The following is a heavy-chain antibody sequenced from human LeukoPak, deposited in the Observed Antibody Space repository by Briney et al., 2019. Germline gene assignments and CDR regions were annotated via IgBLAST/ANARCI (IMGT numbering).Heavy chain of an antibody. Sequence: PGGSLRLSCAASGFIFSFYCMHWVRQAPGKGPMWVSHICPDGTGISYADSVKARFTTSRDNAKNTVYLQMNSLREEDTAVYYCARRTDYDSSGSRYGMDVWGQGTTVTVSS. D-gene: IGHD3-22*01. CDR2: ICPDGTGI. J-gene: IGHJ6*02. CDR3: ARRTDYDSSGSRYGMDV. V-gene: IGHV3-74*01. CDR1: GFIFSFYC.